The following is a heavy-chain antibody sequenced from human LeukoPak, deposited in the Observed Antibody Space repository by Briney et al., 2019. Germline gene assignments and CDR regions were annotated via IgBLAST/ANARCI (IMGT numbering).Heavy chain of an antibody. Sequence: PSETLSLTCTVSGGSISSYYWRWLRHPPGKGLEWIGYIYYSGSTDYNPSLKRRLTISVDTSRNQFSLKLSSVTAADTAVYYCARSLRYICDYWGQGTLVTVSS. D-gene: IGHD3-9*01. CDR3: ARSLRYICDY. CDR1: GGSISSYY. CDR2: IYYSGST. V-gene: IGHV4-59*01. J-gene: IGHJ4*02.